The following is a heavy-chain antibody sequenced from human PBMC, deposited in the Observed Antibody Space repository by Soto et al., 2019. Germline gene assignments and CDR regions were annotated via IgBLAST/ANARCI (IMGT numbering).Heavy chain of an antibody. Sequence: GGSLRLSCAASGFTFSDYAMHWVRQAPGKGLEWVAVIWFDGSNTYYRDSVKGRFTVSKDNSNNTLYLQMNSLRPEDTAIYHCARDRYCSGGTCYHIGRLLGAPDIWGQETVVTVSS. CDR2: IWFDGSNT. D-gene: IGHD2-15*01. CDR1: GFTFSDYA. V-gene: IGHV3-33*01. J-gene: IGHJ3*02. CDR3: ARDRYCSGGTCYHIGRLLGAPDI.